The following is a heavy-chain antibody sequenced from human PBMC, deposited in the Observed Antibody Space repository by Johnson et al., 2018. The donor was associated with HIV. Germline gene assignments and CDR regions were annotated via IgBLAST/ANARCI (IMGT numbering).Heavy chain of an antibody. J-gene: IGHJ3*02. CDR2: MNGDVKST. CDR1: GFTVSSNY. CDR3: ATGQLERRSTNDAFDI. D-gene: IGHD1-1*01. Sequence: VQLVESGGGLVQPGGSLRLSCAASGFTVSSNYMSWVRQAPGKGLEWVSRMNGDVKSTTYADSVKCRFTISRADSKNTLYLQMNSLKTEDTAVYYCATGQLERRSTNDAFDIWGQGTMVTVAS. V-gene: IGHV3-66*01.